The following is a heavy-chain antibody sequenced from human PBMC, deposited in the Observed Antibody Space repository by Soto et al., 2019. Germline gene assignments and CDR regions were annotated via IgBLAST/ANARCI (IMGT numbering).Heavy chain of an antibody. J-gene: IGHJ5*02. CDR3: ARDDVTGTYYTPS. V-gene: IGHV3-74*01. Sequence: EEQLVESGGGLVQPGGSLRLSCAASGLTFSSYWMHWVRQAPGKGLVWVSRIKRDGSDTSYAGSVKGRFTISRDNAKTILYLQMNTLKAEDTAVYYCARDDVTGTYYTPSWGQVPLVNVSS. CDR1: GLTFSSYW. CDR2: IKRDGSDT. D-gene: IGHD3-10*01.